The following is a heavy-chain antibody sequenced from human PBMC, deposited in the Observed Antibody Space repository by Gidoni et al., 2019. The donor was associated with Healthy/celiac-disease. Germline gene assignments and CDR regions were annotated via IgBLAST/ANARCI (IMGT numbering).Heavy chain of an antibody. CDR2: ISWNSGSI. J-gene: IGHJ6*02. CDR1: GFTFDDYA. V-gene: IGHV3-9*01. D-gene: IGHD4-17*01. CDR3: AKAYGDYDPYYYYYYGMDV. Sequence: EVQLVESGGGLVQPGRSLRLSCAASGFTFDDYAMHWVRQAPGKGLEWVSGISWNSGSIGYADSVKGRFTISRDNAKNSLYLQMNSLRAEDTALYYCAKAYGDYDPYYYYYYGMDVWGQGTTVTVSS.